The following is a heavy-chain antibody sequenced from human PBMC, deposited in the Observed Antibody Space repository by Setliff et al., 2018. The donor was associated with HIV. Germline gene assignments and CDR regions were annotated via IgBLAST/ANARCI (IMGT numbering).Heavy chain of an antibody. V-gene: IGHV1-69*05. CDR2: IIRVFDTS. CDR3: ARVAVDSVGFDI. CDR1: GGTFGNYG. Sequence: GASVKVSCKGSGGTFGNYGVAWVRQAPGQKLEWMGGIIRVFDTSKYSQKFQDRVAITTDESTSTAYMEMSSLTSEDTAVYFCARVAVDSVGFDIWGQGTMVTVS. J-gene: IGHJ3*02. D-gene: IGHD2-15*01.